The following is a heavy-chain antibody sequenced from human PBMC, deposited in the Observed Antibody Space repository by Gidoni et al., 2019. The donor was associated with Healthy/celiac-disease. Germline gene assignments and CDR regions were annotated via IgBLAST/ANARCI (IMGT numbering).Heavy chain of an antibody. Sequence: EVQLVESGGGLVKPGGSLRLSCASSGFTFSSYSMNWVRQAPGKGLEWGASISSSSSYIYYADSVKGRFTISRDNAKNSLYLQMNSLRAEDTAGYYCARAYSSAPWGQGTLVTVSS. CDR2: ISSSSSYI. CDR1: GFTFSSYS. D-gene: IGHD6-19*01. V-gene: IGHV3-21*01. CDR3: ARAYSSAP. J-gene: IGHJ5*02.